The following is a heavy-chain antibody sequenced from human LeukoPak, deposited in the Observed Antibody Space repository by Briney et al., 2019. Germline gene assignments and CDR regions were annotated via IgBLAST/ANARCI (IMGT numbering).Heavy chain of an antibody. J-gene: IGHJ4*02. D-gene: IGHD6-13*01. V-gene: IGHV3-30*02. CDR2: IRYDGSNR. CDR3: AKVGGGGSSWFDY. Sequence: PGGSLRLSCAASGFTFSSYDMHWVRQAPGKGLEWVAFIRYDGSNRYYADSVKGRFTISRDNSKNTLYLQMNSLRAEDTAVYYCAKVGGGGSSWFDYWGQGTLVTVSS. CDR1: GFTFSSYD.